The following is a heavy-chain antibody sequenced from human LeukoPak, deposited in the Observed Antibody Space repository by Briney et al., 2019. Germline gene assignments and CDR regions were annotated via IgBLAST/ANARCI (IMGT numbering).Heavy chain of an antibody. CDR1: GFTFSDYY. CDR3: TTAEPITMIVVVSDY. D-gene: IGHD3-22*01. V-gene: IGHV3-11*01. J-gene: IGHJ4*02. CDR2: ISSSGSTI. Sequence: GGSLRLSCAASGFTFSDYYMSWIRQAPGKGLEWVSYISSSGSTIYYADSVKGRFTISRDNAKNSLYLQMNSLRAEDTAVYYCTTAEPITMIVVVSDYWGQGTLVTVSS.